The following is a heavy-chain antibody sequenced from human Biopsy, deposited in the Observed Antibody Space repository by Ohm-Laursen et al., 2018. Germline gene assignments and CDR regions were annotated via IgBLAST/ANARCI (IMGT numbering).Heavy chain of an antibody. V-gene: IGHV1-2*02. Sequence: ASVKVSCKASGYTFTDSYMHWVRQAPGQGLEWMGWINPNSGGTNYAQKFQGRVTMTRDTSMSTAYMELNRLRSDDTAVYYCARGGLNYWYFDLWGRGTLVAVSS. CDR3: ARGGLNYWYFDL. CDR1: GYTFTDSY. D-gene: IGHD1-26*01. J-gene: IGHJ2*01. CDR2: INPNSGGT.